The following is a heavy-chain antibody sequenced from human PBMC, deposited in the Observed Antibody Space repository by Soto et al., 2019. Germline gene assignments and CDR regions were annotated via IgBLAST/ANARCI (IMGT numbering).Heavy chain of an antibody. CDR3: ARDSSCSSTSCYGMDV. D-gene: IGHD2-2*01. J-gene: IGHJ6*02. V-gene: IGHV4-30-4*01. Sequence: SETLSLTCTVSGGSISSGDYYWSWIRQPPGKGLEWIGYIYYSGSTYYNPSLKSRVTISVDTSKNQFSLKLSSVTAADTAVYYCARDSSCSSTSCYGMDVWGQGTTVTVSS. CDR1: GGSISSGDYY. CDR2: IYYSGST.